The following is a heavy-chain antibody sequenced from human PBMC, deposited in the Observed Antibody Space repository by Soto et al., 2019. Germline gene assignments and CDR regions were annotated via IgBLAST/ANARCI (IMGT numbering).Heavy chain of an antibody. CDR2: INPNSGGT. CDR3: ARDRSVYRGSSVFSGVDY. D-gene: IGHD1-26*01. J-gene: IGHJ4*02. V-gene: IGHV1-2*02. Sequence: GASVKVSCKASGYTFTGYYMHWVRQAPGQGLEWMGWINPNSGGTNYAQKFQGRVTMTRDTSISTAYMELNRLSSDDTAVYYCARDRSVYRGSSVFSGVDYWGQGTLVTVSS. CDR1: GYTFTGYY.